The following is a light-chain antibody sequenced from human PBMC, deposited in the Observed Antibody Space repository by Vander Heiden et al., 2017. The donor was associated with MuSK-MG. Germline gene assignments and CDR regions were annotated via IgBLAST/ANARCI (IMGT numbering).Light chain of an antibody. CDR1: QSISSW. CDR2: DAS. V-gene: IGKV1-5*01. Sequence: IQMTQSPSSLSASVGDRVSITCRASQSISSWLAWYQQKPGKAPKLLIYDASSLESGFPSRFSGSGSGTEFTLTISSLQPDDFATYYCQQENSFPYTFGQGTKVEIK. CDR3: QQENSFPYT. J-gene: IGKJ2*01.